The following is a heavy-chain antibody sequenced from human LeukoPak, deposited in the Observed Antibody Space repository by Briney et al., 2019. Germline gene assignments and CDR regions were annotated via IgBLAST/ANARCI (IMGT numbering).Heavy chain of an antibody. V-gene: IGHV4-39*01. CDR3: ARRSPNSGWPD. Sequence: SQTLSLTCIVSGGSISSGSFYGGWIRQPPGKGLEWIGSIYYTGSTYYKPSLKSRATMSVDTPKNQFSLKLSSVTAADTAVYYCARRSPNSGWPDWGQGILVTVSS. J-gene: IGHJ4*02. D-gene: IGHD5-12*01. CDR1: GGSISSGSFY. CDR2: IYYTGST.